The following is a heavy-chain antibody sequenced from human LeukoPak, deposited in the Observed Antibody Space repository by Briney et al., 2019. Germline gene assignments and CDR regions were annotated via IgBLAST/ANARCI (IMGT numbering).Heavy chain of an antibody. CDR3: ASLGSGWYGGLDY. D-gene: IGHD6-19*01. Sequence: SETLSLTCTVSGYSISSGNYWDWIRQPPGKGLEWIGSIYYSGSTYYNPSLKSRVTISVDTSKNQFSLRLSSVTAADTAVYYCASLGSGWYGGLDYWGQGTLVTVSS. J-gene: IGHJ4*02. V-gene: IGHV4-38-2*02. CDR1: GYSISSGNY. CDR2: IYYSGST.